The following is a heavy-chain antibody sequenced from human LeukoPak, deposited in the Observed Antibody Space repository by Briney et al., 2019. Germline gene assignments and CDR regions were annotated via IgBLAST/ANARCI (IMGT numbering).Heavy chain of an antibody. CDR3: ARGGTDFWSGYSPEYYFDY. Sequence: GGSLRLSCAAPGFTFSSYWMSWVRQAPGKGLEWVANIKQDGSEKYYVDSVKGRFTISRDNAKNSLYLQMNGLRAEDTAVYYCARGGTDFWSGYSPEYYFDYWGQGTLVTVSS. J-gene: IGHJ4*02. V-gene: IGHV3-7*01. CDR1: GFTFSSYW. D-gene: IGHD3-3*01. CDR2: IKQDGSEK.